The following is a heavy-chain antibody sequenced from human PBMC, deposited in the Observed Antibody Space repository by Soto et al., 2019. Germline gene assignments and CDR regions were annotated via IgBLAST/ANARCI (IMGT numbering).Heavy chain of an antibody. Sequence: EVQLLESGGGLVQPGGSLRLSCAASGFTFSSYAMSWVRQAPGKGLEWVSAISGSGGSTYYADSVKGRFTISRDNSKNTLYLQMNSLRAEDTAVYYCAKDIVVVPAAMLGYFDYWGQGTLVIVSS. CDR1: GFTFSSYA. J-gene: IGHJ4*02. D-gene: IGHD2-2*01. V-gene: IGHV3-23*01. CDR3: AKDIVVVPAAMLGYFDY. CDR2: ISGSGGST.